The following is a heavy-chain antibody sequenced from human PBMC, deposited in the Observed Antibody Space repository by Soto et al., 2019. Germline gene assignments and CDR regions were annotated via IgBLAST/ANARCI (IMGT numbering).Heavy chain of an antibody. V-gene: IGHV4-31*03. CDR3: ARSVFP. Sequence: QVQLQESGPGLVKPSQTLSLTCTVSGGSISSGGYYWSWIRQHPGKGLEWIGYIYYSGTTYYKPSLKRRVTIAVDTSKNQFPLRLCSVAAADTAVFYSARSVFPWGRGPLVTVSS. CDR2: IYYSGTT. CDR1: GGSISSGGYY. J-gene: IGHJ5*02.